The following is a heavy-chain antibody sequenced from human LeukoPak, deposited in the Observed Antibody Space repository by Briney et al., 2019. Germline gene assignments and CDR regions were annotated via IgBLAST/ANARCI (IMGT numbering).Heavy chain of an antibody. CDR2: ISGSGGST. Sequence: SGGSLRLSCAASGFTFDDYGMSWVRQAPGKGLEWVSAISGSGGSTYYADSAKGRFTISRDNSKNTLYLQMNSLRAEDTAVYYCAKVRGSSSWKRKYYFDYWGQGTLVTVSS. J-gene: IGHJ4*02. CDR1: GFTFDDYG. V-gene: IGHV3-23*01. D-gene: IGHD6-13*01. CDR3: AKVRGSSSWKRKYYFDY.